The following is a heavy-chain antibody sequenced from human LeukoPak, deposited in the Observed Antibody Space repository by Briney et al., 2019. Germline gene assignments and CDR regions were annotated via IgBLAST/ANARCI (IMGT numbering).Heavy chain of an antibody. CDR3: ARVSPIPAAGSSYYFAMGV. V-gene: IGHV4-4*07. Sequence: SETLSLTCTVSGGSISSYYWSWIRQPAAKGLEWIGRIYSSGTTTYNPSFKSRVTMSLDTSNNQLSLKLTSVTAADTAVYYCARVSPIPAAGSSYYFAMGVWGQGTTVTVSS. CDR1: GGSISSYY. D-gene: IGHD6-13*01. CDR2: IYSSGTT. J-gene: IGHJ6*02.